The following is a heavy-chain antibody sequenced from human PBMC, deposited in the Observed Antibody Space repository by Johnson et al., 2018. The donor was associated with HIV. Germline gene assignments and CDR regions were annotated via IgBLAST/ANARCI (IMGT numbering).Heavy chain of an antibody. Sequence: QVQLVESGGGVVQPGRSLRLSCVGSGFTFSSYGMHWVRQAPGKGLEWAAVISYDGSNEYYADSVKGRITISRDKSKNTLFLQMNTLRAEDTAVYYCARDPSNSRGWLGDAFDIWGQGTMVTVSS. CDR1: GFTFSSYG. J-gene: IGHJ3*02. D-gene: IGHD2/OR15-2a*01. CDR3: ARDPSNSRGWLGDAFDI. CDR2: ISYDGSNE. V-gene: IGHV3-30*03.